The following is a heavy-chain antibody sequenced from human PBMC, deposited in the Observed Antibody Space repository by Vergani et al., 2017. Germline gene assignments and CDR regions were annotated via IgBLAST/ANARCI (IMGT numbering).Heavy chain of an antibody. CDR3: ARDQVPAAIRLNVGNYMDV. CDR2: IWYDGSNT. CDR1: GFTFNSYG. V-gene: IGHV3-33*01. D-gene: IGHD2-2*02. Sequence: VQLVESGEGLVQPGGSLRLSCAASGFTFNSYGMHWVRQAPGKGLEGVAIIWYDGSNTYYADSVKGRFTVSRDNSRNTLFLQMNSLRVEDTAVYYCARDQVPAAIRLNVGNYMDVWGKGTTVIVSS. J-gene: IGHJ6*03.